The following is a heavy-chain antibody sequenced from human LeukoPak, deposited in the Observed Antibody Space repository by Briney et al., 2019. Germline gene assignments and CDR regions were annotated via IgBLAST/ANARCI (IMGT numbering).Heavy chain of an antibody. J-gene: IGHJ4*02. D-gene: IGHD2-2*01. CDR2: ISGSGGST. Sequence: GGSLRLSSAASGFTFSSYAMSWVRQAPGKGLEWVSAISGSGGSTYYADSVKGRFTISRDNSKNTLYLQMNSLRAEDTAVYYCAVVVPAAIGVDYWGQGTLVTVSS. V-gene: IGHV3-23*01. CDR1: GFTFSSYA. CDR3: AVVVPAAIGVDY.